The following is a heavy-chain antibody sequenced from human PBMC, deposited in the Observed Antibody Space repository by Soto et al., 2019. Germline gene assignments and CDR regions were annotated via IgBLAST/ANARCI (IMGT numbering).Heavy chain of an antibody. V-gene: IGHV3-33*01. J-gene: IGHJ4*02. Sequence: QVQLVESGGGVVQPGRSLRLSCAASGFTFSSYGMHWVRQAPGKGLEWVAVIWYDGSNKYYADSVKGRFTISRDNSKNTRDLQMNSLRAEDTAVYYCARDSYDSSGYYFDYWGQGTLVTVSS. CDR1: GFTFSSYG. D-gene: IGHD3-22*01. CDR2: IWYDGSNK. CDR3: ARDSYDSSGYYFDY.